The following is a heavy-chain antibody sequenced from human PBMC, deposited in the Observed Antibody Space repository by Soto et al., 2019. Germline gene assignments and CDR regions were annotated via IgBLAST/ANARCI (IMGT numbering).Heavy chain of an antibody. J-gene: IGHJ3*01. V-gene: IGHV3-73*01. CDR2: IRTKANSYTT. CDR3: TRLGGWYAFDF. CDR1: GFAFSGSA. D-gene: IGHD3-3*01. Sequence: EVQLVESGGGLVQPGESLKLSCAASGFAFSGSAMHWVRQASGRGLEWIGRIRTKANSYTTAYAASLKGRFTVSRDDSKNTAYLHVNSLKTEDTAVYYCTRLGGWYAFDFWGRGTLVTVSS.